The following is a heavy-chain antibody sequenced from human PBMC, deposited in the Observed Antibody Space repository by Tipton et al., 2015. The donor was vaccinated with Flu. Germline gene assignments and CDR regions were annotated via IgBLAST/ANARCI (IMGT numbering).Heavy chain of an antibody. CDR3: ARSAVRYGSGFDF. Sequence: QSGAEVKKSGESLRISCEGSGYSFTNYWIGWVRQVPGKGLEWMGIIFPHDSDTTYSPSFEGQVTISADRSNRVAYLHWSSLRASDTAMYYCARSAVRYGSGFDFWGQGTLVTVSS. J-gene: IGHJ4*02. V-gene: IGHV5-51*03. D-gene: IGHD2-15*01. CDR1: GYSFTNYW. CDR2: IFPHDSDT.